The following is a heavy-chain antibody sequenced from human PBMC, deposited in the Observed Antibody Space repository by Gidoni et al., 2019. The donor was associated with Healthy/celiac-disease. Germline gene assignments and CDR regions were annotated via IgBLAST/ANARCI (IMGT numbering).Heavy chain of an antibody. Sequence: QVQLQESGPGLVKPSETLSLTCPVSGGSISSYYWSWIRQPPGKGLEWIGYIYYSGSTNYNPSLKSRVTISVDTSKNQFSLKLSSVTAADTAVYYCARVNGYYFDYWGQGTLVTVSS. V-gene: IGHV4-59*01. CDR2: IYYSGST. CDR3: ARVNGYYFDY. J-gene: IGHJ4*02. CDR1: GGSISSYY. D-gene: IGHD3-16*02.